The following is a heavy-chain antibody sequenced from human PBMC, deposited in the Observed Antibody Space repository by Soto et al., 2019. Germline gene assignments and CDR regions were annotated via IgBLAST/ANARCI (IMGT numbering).Heavy chain of an antibody. J-gene: IGHJ5*02. CDR2: ISGSGGST. CDR1: GFTFSSYA. Sequence: EVQLLESGGGLVQPGGSLRLSCAASGFTFSSYAMSWVRQAPGKGLEWVSAISGSGGSTYYADSVKGRFTISRNNAKNSLYLHMNRLRAEVTAVYYWAQDLGVAGSEVSWGQGPLVTVSS. V-gene: IGHV3-23*01. D-gene: IGHD6-19*01. CDR3: AQDLGVAGSEVS.